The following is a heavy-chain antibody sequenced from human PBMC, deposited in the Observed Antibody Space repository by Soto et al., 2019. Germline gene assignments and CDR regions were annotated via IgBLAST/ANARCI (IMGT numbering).Heavy chain of an antibody. Sequence: GGSLRLSCAASGFTFSSYAMSWVRQAPGKGVEWVSAISRSGGSTYYADSVKGRFTISRDNSKNTLYLQMNSLRAVDTAVYYCAKDSQDYGDYWIGHYFDYWGQGTLVTVS. D-gene: IGHD4-17*01. CDR3: AKDSQDYGDYWIGHYFDY. J-gene: IGHJ4*02. CDR2: ISRSGGST. CDR1: GFTFSSYA. V-gene: IGHV3-23*01.